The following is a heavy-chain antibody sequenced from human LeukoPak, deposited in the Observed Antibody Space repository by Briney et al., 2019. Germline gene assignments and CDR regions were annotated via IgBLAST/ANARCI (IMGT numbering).Heavy chain of an antibody. V-gene: IGHV1-46*01. CDR1: GNTFSIYY. J-gene: IGHJ4*02. Sequence: ASVKVSCKAAGNTFSIYYMHWVRQAPGQGLEWMGRISPSGSSTNYAQKFQGRVTMSRDSSMSTVDMELSSLRSEDTAVYYCARGGGGFDYWGQGTPVTVSS. CDR3: ARGGGGFDY. CDR2: ISPSGSST. D-gene: IGHD2-15*01.